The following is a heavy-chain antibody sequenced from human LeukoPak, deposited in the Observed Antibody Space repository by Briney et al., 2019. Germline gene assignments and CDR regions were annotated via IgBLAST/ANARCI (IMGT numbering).Heavy chain of an antibody. CDR2: ISSSGTTI. D-gene: IGHD6-19*01. CDR1: GFTFSSYG. J-gene: IGHJ4*02. CDR3: ARVTAVAAPWVY. V-gene: IGHV3-48*04. Sequence: GGSLRLSYAASGFTFSSYGLNWARQAPGKGLEWVSYISSSGTTIQYADSVEGRFTISRDNAKNSLYLQMNSLRAEDTAVYYCARVTAVAAPWVYWGQGTQVTVSS.